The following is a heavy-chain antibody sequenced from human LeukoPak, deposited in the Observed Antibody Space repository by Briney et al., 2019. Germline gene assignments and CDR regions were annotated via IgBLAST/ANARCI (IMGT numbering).Heavy chain of an antibody. CDR2: ISGDAGRT. D-gene: IGHD1-26*01. CDR3: AKSELPPFDY. Sequence: GGSLRLSCAASGFTFSSYGMNWVRQAPGKGLEWVSGISGDAGRTYYADSVKGRFTIYRDNSKNTLYLQMNSLGAEDTAVYYCAKSELPPFDYWGQGTLVTVSS. V-gene: IGHV3-23*01. CDR1: GFTFSSYG. J-gene: IGHJ4*02.